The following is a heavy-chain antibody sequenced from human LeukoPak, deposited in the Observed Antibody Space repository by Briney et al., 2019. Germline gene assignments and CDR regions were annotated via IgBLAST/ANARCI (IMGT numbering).Heavy chain of an antibody. CDR3: PKSGVAFGELLSYYMDV. J-gene: IGHJ6*03. CDR1: GFTFSSYG. CDR2: IRYDGSNK. Sequence: GGSLRLSCAASGFTFSSYGMHWVRQAPGKGLEWVAFIRYDGSNKYYADSVKGLFTTSRDNSKNTLYLQMNSLRAEDTALYYCPKSGVAFGELLSYYMDVWGKGTTVTVSS. D-gene: IGHD3-10*01. V-gene: IGHV3-30*02.